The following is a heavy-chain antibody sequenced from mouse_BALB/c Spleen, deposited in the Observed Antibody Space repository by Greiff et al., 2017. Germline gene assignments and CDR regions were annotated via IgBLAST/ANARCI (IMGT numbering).Heavy chain of an antibody. CDR2: ISSGGSYT. CDR1: GFTFSSYG. CDR3: ARHNYGSGPAWFAY. D-gene: IGHD1-1*01. V-gene: IGHV5-6*01. J-gene: IGHJ3*01. Sequence: EVQLVESGGDLVKPGGSLKLSCAASGFTFSSYGMSWVRQTPDKRLEWVATISSGGSYTYYPDSVKGRFTISRDNAKNTLYLQMSSLKSEDTAMYYCARHNYGSGPAWFAYWGQGTLVTVSA.